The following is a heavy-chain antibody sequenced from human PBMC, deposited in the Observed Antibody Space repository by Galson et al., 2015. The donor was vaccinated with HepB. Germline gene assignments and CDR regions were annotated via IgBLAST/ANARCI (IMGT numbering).Heavy chain of an antibody. J-gene: IGHJ4*02. D-gene: IGHD2-2*01. CDR3: AKDQWGSSTSLGGHRDFDY. Sequence: SLRLSCAASGFTFSNYAMTWVRQAPGKGLEWVSVIGTHGRNTYFADSVKGRFTISRDNSKNTLYLQMNSLRAEDTAVYYCAKDQWGSSTSLGGHRDFDYWGQGTLVTVSS. CDR1: GFTFSNYA. CDR2: IGTHGRNT. V-gene: IGHV3-23*01.